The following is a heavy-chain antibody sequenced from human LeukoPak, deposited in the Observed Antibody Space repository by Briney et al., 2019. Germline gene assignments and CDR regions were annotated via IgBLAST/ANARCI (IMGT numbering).Heavy chain of an antibody. CDR2: ISTRSDYI. CDR1: GITFSSYT. D-gene: IGHD2-2*01. V-gene: IGHV3-21*01. CDR3: ASPLFCSSTSCPWPH. Sequence: GGSLTLSCAASGITFSSYTMTWVRLAPGKGLEWVSSISTRSDYIYYADSVKGRFTISRDNAKKSLYLQMNSLRAEDTALYYCASPLFCSSTSCPWPHWGQGTLVTVSS. J-gene: IGHJ4*02.